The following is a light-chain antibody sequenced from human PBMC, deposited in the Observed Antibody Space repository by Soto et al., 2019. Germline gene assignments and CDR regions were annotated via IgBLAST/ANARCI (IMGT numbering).Light chain of an antibody. V-gene: IGKV1-39*01. J-gene: IGKJ2*01. CDR3: QQSYYAPRT. CDR2: AAS. CDR1: QSISNY. Sequence: DIQMTQSPSSLSASVGDRVTITCRASQSISNYLNWYQQKPGKAPRVLIYAASTLQSGVPSRFSGSQSGTDFTLTISSLQPEDFATYYCQQSYYAPRTFGQGTKVDIK.